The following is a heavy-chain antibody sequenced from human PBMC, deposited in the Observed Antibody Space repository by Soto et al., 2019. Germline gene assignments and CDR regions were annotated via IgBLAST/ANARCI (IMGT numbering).Heavy chain of an antibody. Sequence: SITLSLSGTIFGASSRIDSYYLSCIRQPPGKGLEWIGSIYYSGSTYYNPSLKSRVTISVDTSKNQFSLKLSSVTAADTAVYYCARRQWLVRDYYYYGMDVWGQGTTVT. CDR3: ARRQWLVRDYYYYGMDV. CDR2: IYYSGST. CDR1: GASSRIDSYY. D-gene: IGHD6-19*01. V-gene: IGHV4-39*01. J-gene: IGHJ6*02.